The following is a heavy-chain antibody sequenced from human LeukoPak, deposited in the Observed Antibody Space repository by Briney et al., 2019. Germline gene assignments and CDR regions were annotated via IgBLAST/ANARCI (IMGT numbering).Heavy chain of an antibody. CDR2: IWYDGSNK. J-gene: IGHJ4*02. D-gene: IGHD4-17*01. CDR1: GFTFSSYG. CDR3: ARHVYSYGGFDY. V-gene: IGHV3-33*01. Sequence: PGGSLRLSCAASGFTFSSYGMHWVRQAPGKGLEWVAFIWYDGSNKYYADSVKGRFTISRDNSKNTLYLQMNSLRAEDTAVYYCARHVYSYGGFDYWGQGTLVTVSS.